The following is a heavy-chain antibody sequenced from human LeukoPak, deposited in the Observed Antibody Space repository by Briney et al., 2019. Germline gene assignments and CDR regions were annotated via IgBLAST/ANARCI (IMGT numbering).Heavy chain of an antibody. J-gene: IGHJ4*02. Sequence: PSETLSLTCTVSGGSIHSGGFYWSWIRQHPGTGLEWIGYIYYSGSTYYNPSLKSRLTISVDTSKNQFSLKLSSVTAADTAVYYCARGGRGAPPGNWGQGTLVTVSS. CDR3: ARGGRGAPPGN. CDR1: GGSIHSGGFY. D-gene: IGHD1-14*01. CDR2: IYYSGST. V-gene: IGHV4-31*03.